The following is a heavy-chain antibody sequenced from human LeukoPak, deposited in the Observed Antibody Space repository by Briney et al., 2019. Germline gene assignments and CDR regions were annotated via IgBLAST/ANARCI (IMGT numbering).Heavy chain of an antibody. J-gene: IGHJ4*02. Sequence: GRSLRLSCEVSGFTFSSFGMHWVRQAPGKGLEWVGVISFDGTKEKYGDSVKGRFTISRDNSKNTLYLQMNSLTSADTAVYYCAKVRWGSDNALDSWGQGTLVTGSS. CDR1: GFTFSSFG. CDR2: ISFDGTKE. D-gene: IGHD3-16*01. CDR3: AKVRWGSDNALDS. V-gene: IGHV3-30*18.